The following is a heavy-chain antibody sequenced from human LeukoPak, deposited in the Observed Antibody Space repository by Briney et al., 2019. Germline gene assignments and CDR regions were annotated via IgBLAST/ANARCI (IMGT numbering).Heavy chain of an antibody. CDR3: TRRSHVDRVGYYRDAFDV. CDR2: FYPGDSNT. J-gene: IGHJ3*01. Sequence: GGPLKISGQCLGYNLANNWIVWVRPMPAQGLGWRGIFYPGDSNTRSGPSFQGQVTISVDKSLNLAYFQWSSLKPSDSPFYFCTRRSHVDRVGYYRDAFDVWGQGTLVVVSS. D-gene: IGHD3-3*01. CDR1: GYNLANNW. V-gene: IGHV5-51*01.